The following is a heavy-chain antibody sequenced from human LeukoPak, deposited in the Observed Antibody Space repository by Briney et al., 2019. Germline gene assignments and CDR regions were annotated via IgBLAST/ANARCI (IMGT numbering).Heavy chain of an antibody. J-gene: IGHJ4*02. D-gene: IGHD2-2*01. Sequence: GGSLRLSCAASGFTFSNYAMRWVRQAPGKGLEWVSGISGSGDSTYYADSVKGRFTISGDNSKNTLFLQMNSLRAEDTAVYYCAHGAMYQLDYWGQGTLVTVSS. CDR2: ISGSGDST. V-gene: IGHV3-23*01. CDR3: AHGAMYQLDY. CDR1: GFTFSNYA.